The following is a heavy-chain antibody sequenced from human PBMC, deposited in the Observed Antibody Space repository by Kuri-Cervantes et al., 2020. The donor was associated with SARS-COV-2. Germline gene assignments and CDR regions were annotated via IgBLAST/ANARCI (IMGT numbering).Heavy chain of an antibody. CDR1: GGSISSSSYY. V-gene: IGHV3-7*03. J-gene: IGHJ4*02. CDR2: IKQDGSEK. D-gene: IGHD2-15*01. Sequence: ETLSLTCTVSGGSISSSSYYWGWIRQPPGKGLEWVANIKQDGSEKYYVDSVKGRFTISRDNAKNSLYLQMNSLRAEDTAVYYCASEVVAATYGQALDYWGQGTLVTVSS. CDR3: ASEVVAATYGQALDY.